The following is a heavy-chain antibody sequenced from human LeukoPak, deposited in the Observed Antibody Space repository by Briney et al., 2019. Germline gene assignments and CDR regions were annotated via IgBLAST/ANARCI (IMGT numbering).Heavy chain of an antibody. D-gene: IGHD5-12*01. CDR2: IYHSGST. CDR3: TRVLGYSRHFDY. Sequence: PSETLSLTCAVSGGSIGNSNWWSWVRQTPGKGLEWIGEIYHSGSTNYNPSLKSRVTISVDKSKNQFSLKLSSVTAADTAVYYCTRVLGYSRHFDYWGQGTLVTVSS. CDR1: GGSIGNSNW. V-gene: IGHV4-4*02. J-gene: IGHJ4*02.